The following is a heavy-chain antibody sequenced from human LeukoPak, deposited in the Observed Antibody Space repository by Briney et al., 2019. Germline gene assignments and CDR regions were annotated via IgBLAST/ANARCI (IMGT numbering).Heavy chain of an antibody. CDR1: GGSISSDSYY. CDR2: FPGGLI. V-gene: IGHV4-39*07. Sequence: SETLSLTCTVSGGSISSDSYYYSWIRQPPGEGLEEIGSFPGGLIFYKSSLTSRVTIPVDTSKSQFSLKLSSMTAADTAVYYCARGRRGYGYVDYWGQGNLVTVSS. J-gene: IGHJ4*02. D-gene: IGHD2-2*03. CDR3: ARGRRGYGYVDY.